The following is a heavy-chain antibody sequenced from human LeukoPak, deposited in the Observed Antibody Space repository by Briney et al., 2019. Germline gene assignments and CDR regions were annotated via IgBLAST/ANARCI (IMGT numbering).Heavy chain of an antibody. CDR1: GYSFSSEW. J-gene: IGHJ5*02. CDR2: INTDGSFT. V-gene: IGHV3-74*01. CDR3: VSFGLNWKVAH. D-gene: IGHD1-1*01. Sequence: GVSLRLSCAASGYSFSSEWMLWVRQAPGRALVWVSRINTDGSFTDHTDSVKGRFTITRDNAKNTLYLQMNSLRGEDTAVYYCVSFGLNWKVAHWGQGTLVTVSS.